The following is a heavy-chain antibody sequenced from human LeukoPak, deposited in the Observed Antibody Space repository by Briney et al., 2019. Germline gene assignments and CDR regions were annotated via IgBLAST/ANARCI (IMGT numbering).Heavy chain of an antibody. J-gene: IGHJ4*01. D-gene: IGHD1-1*01. CDR2: INDSGGRT. CDR1: GFTFNTYA. Sequence: PGGSLRLSCAASGFTFNTYAMSWVRQAPGKGLEWVSGINDSGGRTYYAASVTGRFTISRDNSKNTLFLQMNSLRAEDTAVYYCAKGGRSTGLDYWGQGTLVTVSS. CDR3: AKGGRSTGLDY. V-gene: IGHV3-23*01.